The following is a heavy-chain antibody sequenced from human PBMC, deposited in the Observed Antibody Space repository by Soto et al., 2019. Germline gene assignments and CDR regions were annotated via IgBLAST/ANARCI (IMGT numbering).Heavy chain of an antibody. CDR3: ARVGISTPDAFDI. CDR1: GGSVSSGDYY. V-gene: IGHV4-31*03. CDR2: IFHSGNT. Sequence: TLSLTCSFSGGSVSSGDYYGIWIRQNPGKGLEWIGYIFHSGNTYYNPSLKSRVSISVDTSKNQFSLKVTSMTDADTAVYYCARVGISTPDAFDIWGQGTVVTVSS. D-gene: IGHD3-3*02. J-gene: IGHJ3*02.